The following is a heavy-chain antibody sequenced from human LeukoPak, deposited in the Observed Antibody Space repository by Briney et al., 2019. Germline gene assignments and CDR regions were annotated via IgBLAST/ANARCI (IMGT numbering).Heavy chain of an antibody. J-gene: IGHJ4*02. Sequence: GASVKVSCKAFGYTFTSNYMHWVRQAPGQGPEWMGVISPSGGSTTYAQKFQGRVTLTRDMSTSTDYLELSSLRSEDTAVYYCARASSQPDFEYWGQGTLVTVSS. CDR1: GYTFTSNY. V-gene: IGHV1-46*01. CDR3: ARASSQPDFEY. D-gene: IGHD5-18*01. CDR2: ISPSGGST.